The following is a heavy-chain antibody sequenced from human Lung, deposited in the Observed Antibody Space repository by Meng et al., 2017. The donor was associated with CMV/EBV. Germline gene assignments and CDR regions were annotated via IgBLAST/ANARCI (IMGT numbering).Heavy chain of an antibody. D-gene: IGHD3-3*01. Sequence: FRISDYYMTWIRQAPGKGLEWVSYISSSYAVDYADSLKGRFTISRDNAKNSLYLQMNSLRAEDTAVYYCARVLLDVRGWYYEGMDVWGQGTTVTVSS. CDR1: FRISDYY. V-gene: IGHV3-69-1*01. CDR2: ISSSYAV. CDR3: ARVLLDVRGWYYEGMDV. J-gene: IGHJ6*02.